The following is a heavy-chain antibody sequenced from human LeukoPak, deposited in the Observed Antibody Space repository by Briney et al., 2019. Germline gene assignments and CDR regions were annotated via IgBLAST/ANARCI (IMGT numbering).Heavy chain of an antibody. J-gene: IGHJ4*02. CDR3: ARDSNYYGSGSSPTY. CDR1: GGTFSSYA. V-gene: IGHV1-69*06. CDR2: IIPIFGTA. D-gene: IGHD3-10*01. Sequence: SVTVSCKASGGTFSSYAISWVRQAPGQGLEWMGGIIPIFGTANYAQKFQGRVTITADKSTSTAYMELSSLRSEDTAVYYCARDSNYYGSGSSPTYWGQGTLVTVSS.